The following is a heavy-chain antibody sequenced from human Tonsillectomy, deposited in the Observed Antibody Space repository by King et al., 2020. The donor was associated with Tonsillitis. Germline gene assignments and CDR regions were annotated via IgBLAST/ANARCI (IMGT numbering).Heavy chain of an antibody. D-gene: IGHD3-22*01. V-gene: IGHV4-39*07. J-gene: IGHJ4*02. Sequence: QLQESGPGLVKPSETLSLTCTVSGGSISSSSYYWGWIRQPPGKGLEWIGSIYYSGSTYYNPSLKSRVTISVETYKKQFSLKLSPVTAADTAVYYSASYYDSSGYYFGNWGQGTLVTVSS. CDR2: IYYSGST. CDR1: GGSISSSSYY. CDR3: ASYYDSSGYYFGN.